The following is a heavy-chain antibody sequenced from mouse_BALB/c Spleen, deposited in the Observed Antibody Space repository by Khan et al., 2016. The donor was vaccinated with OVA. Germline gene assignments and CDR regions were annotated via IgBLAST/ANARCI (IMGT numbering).Heavy chain of an antibody. V-gene: IGHV1-7*01. Sequence: QVQLKESGAELAKPGASVKMSCKASGYTFTSYWMHWVKQRPGQGLEWIGYINPSSGYTEYNQTFKDRVTFTADKSSSTAYMQLSSLKSEDSAVYCCARDRIDYWGQGTTLTVSS. J-gene: IGHJ2*01. CDR3: ARDRIDY. CDR2: INPSSGYT. CDR1: GYTFTSYW.